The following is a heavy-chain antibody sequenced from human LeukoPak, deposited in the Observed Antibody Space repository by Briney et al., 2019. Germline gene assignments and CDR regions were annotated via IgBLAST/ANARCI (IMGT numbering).Heavy chain of an antibody. Sequence: PGGSLRLSCAASGFTFSSYGMSWVRQAPGKGLQWVSAISGSGGSTYYADSVKGRFTISRDNSKNTLYLQMNSLGAEDTAVYYCARVRGGDYTPYYYYYMDVWGKGTTVTVSS. V-gene: IGHV3-23*01. J-gene: IGHJ6*03. D-gene: IGHD4-17*01. CDR3: ARVRGGDYTPYYYYYMDV. CDR1: GFTFSSYG. CDR2: ISGSGGST.